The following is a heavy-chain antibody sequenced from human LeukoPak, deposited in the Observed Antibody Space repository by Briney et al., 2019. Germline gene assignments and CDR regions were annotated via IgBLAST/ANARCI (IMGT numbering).Heavy chain of an antibody. CDR2: IYTSGST. CDR3: ARVRGGTYNHYFDS. CDR1: GGSISSGSYY. D-gene: IGHD5-24*01. J-gene: IGHJ4*02. V-gene: IGHV4-61*02. Sequence: TASETLSLTCTVSGGSISSGSYYWSWIRQPAGKGLEWIGRIYTSGSTNYNPSLKSRVTISVDTSKNQFSLNVNSVTAADTAAYYCARVRGGTYNHYFDSWGQGTLVTVSS.